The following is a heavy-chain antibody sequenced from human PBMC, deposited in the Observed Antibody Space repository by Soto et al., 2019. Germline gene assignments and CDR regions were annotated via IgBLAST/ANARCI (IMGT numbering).Heavy chain of an antibody. D-gene: IGHD2-15*01. CDR2: VSAYNGNT. J-gene: IGHJ6*02. CDR3: ARDPGIVVVVAAILGPYYYYYGMDV. Sequence: GASVKVSCKASGYTFTSYGISWVRQAPGQGLEWMGWVSAYNGNTNYAQKLQGRVTMTTDTSTSTAYMELRSLRPDDTAVYYCARDPGIVVVVAAILGPYYYYYGMDVWGQGATVTVSS. CDR1: GYTFTSYG. V-gene: IGHV1-18*04.